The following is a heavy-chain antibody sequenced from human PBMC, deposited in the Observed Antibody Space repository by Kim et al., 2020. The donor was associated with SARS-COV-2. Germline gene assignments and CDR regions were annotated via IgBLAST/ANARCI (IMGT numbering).Heavy chain of an antibody. CDR1: GFTFSSYG. V-gene: IGHV3-33*05. Sequence: GGSLRLSCAASGFTFSSYGMHWVRQAPGKGLEWVAVISYDGSNKYYADSVKGRFTISRDNSKNTLYLQMNSLRAEDTAVYYCARGPTVIDYWGQGTLVTV. CDR2: ISYDGSNK. CDR3: ARGPTVIDY. J-gene: IGHJ4*02. D-gene: IGHD4-4*01.